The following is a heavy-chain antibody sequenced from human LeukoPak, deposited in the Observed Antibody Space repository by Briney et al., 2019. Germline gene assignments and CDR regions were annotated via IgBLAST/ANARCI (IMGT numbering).Heavy chain of an antibody. CDR2: ISISSSYI. D-gene: IGHD3-16*01. CDR3: ASAWGIQQFVY. J-gene: IGHJ4*02. CDR1: GFTFSSYS. Sequence: GGSLRLSCAASGFTFSSYSMNWVRQAPGKWLEWVSSISISSSYIYYADSVKGPFTISRDNAKNSLYLQMKSLLAKDTAVYYCASAWGIQQFVYWGQGTLVTVSS. V-gene: IGHV3-21*01.